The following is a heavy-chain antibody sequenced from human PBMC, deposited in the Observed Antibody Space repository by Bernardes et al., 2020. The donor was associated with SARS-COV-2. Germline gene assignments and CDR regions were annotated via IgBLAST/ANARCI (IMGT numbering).Heavy chain of an antibody. D-gene: IGHD2-15*01. Sequence: GWAMIISCAASGFTFSDYYMSWIRQAPGTGLEWVSYISSSGSTIYYADSVKGRFTISRDNAKNSLYLQMNSLRAEDTAVYYCARDAGYCGGGSCYSNYYYYYGMDVWGQGTTVTVSS. J-gene: IGHJ6*02. CDR3: ARDAGYCGGGSCYSNYYYYYGMDV. V-gene: IGHV3-11*01. CDR1: GFTFSDYY. CDR2: ISSSGSTI.